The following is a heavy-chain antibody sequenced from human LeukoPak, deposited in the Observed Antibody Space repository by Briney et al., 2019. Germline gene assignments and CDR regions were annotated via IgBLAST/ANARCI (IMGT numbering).Heavy chain of an antibody. Sequence: SEILSLTCTVSGGSISSYYWSWIRQPPGKGLEWIGYIYYSGSTNYNPSLKSRVTISVDTSKNQFSLKLSSVTAADTAVYYCARTVTYFDYWGQGTLVTVSS. CDR3: ARTVTYFDY. V-gene: IGHV4-59*01. CDR2: IYYSGST. CDR1: GGSISSYY. D-gene: IGHD2-21*02. J-gene: IGHJ4*02.